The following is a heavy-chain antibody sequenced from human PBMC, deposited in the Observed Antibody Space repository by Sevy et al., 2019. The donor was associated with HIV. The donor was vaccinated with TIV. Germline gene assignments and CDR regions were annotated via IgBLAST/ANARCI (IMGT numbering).Heavy chain of an antibody. CDR3: AKCPSGSGTPDAFDI. J-gene: IGHJ3*02. CDR2: ISGSGGST. Sequence: GGSLRLSCAASGFTFSSYAMSWVRQAPGKGLEWVSAISGSGGSTYYADSVKGRFTISRANSKNTLYLQLNSLRDEDTAVYYCAKCPSGSGTPDAFDIWGQGTMVTVSS. D-gene: IGHD3-10*01. V-gene: IGHV3-23*01. CDR1: GFTFSSYA.